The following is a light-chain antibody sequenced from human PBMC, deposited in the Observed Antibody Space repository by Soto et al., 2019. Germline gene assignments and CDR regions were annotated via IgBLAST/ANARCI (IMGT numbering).Light chain of an antibody. CDR1: STNIGAGYD. J-gene: IGLJ3*02. Sequence: QSVLTQPPSVSGAPGQRGTISCTGSSTNIGAGYDVHWYQHLPGKAPKLLIYANTNRPSRVPDRFSGSKSGTSASLAITGLHAEDETDYYCQSYYRSLCGSVFGGGTKLTGL. CDR3: QSYYRSLCGSV. CDR2: ANT. V-gene: IGLV1-40*01.